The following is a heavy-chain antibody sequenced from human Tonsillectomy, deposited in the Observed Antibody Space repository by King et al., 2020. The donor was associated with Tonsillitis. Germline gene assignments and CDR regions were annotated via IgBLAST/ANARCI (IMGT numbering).Heavy chain of an antibody. Sequence: MQLQESGPGLVKPSETLSLTCTVSGGSISSYYWSWIRQPPGKGLEWIGYIYYSGSTNYNPPLKSRVTISVDTSKNQFSLKLSSVTAADTAVYYCARDLGYNTYYYYGMDVWGQGTTVTVSS. CDR1: GGSISSYY. CDR3: ARDLGYNTYYYYGMDV. CDR2: IYYSGST. J-gene: IGHJ6*02. V-gene: IGHV4-59*01. D-gene: IGHD5-24*01.